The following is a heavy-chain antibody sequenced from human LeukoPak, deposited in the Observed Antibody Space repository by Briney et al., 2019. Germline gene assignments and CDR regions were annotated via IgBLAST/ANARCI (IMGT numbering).Heavy chain of an antibody. CDR3: ARIGSSSWYSFDY. D-gene: IGHD6-13*01. Sequence: ASVKVSCKASGYTFTGYYMHWVRQAPGQGLEWMGWMNPNSGNTGYAQKFQGRVTITRNTSISTAYMELSSLRSEDTAVYYCARIGSSSWYSFDYWGQGTLVTVSS. V-gene: IGHV1-8*03. J-gene: IGHJ4*02. CDR2: MNPNSGNT. CDR1: GYTFTGYY.